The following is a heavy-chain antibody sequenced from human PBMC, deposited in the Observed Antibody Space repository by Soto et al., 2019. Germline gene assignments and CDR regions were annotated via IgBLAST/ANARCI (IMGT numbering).Heavy chain of an antibody. D-gene: IGHD4-17*01. Sequence: PSETLSLTCTVSGGPISSGGYYWSWIRQHPGKGLEWIGYIYYSGSTYYNPSLKSRVTISVDTSKNQFSLKLSSVTAADTAVYYCANYPTTVTSDYWGQGTLVTVSS. CDR1: GGPISSGGYY. CDR3: ANYPTTVTSDY. V-gene: IGHV4-61*08. CDR2: IYYSGST. J-gene: IGHJ4*02.